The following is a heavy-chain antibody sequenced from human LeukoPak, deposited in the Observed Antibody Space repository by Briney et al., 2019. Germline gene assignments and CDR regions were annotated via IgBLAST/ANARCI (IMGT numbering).Heavy chain of an antibody. CDR3: AREGPGEGILTGPTQSDY. CDR1: GYTFTSYG. CDR2: ISAYNGNT. Sequence: ASVKVSCKASGYTFTSYGISWVRQAPGQGLEWMGWISAYNGNTNYAQKLQGRVTMTTDTSTSTAYMELRSLRSDATAVYYCAREGPGEGILTGPTQSDYWGQGTLVTVSS. D-gene: IGHD3-9*01. V-gene: IGHV1-18*04. J-gene: IGHJ4*02.